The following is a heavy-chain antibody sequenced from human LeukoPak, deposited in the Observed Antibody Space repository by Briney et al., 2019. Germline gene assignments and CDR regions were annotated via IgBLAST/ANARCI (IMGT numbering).Heavy chain of an antibody. CDR1: GGTFSSYA. D-gene: IGHD3-22*01. Sequence: SVKVSCKASGGTFSSYAISWVRQAPGQGLEWMGRIIPILGIANYAQKFQGRVTITADKSTSTAYMELSSLRSEDTAVYYCARDLGYYDSSGSYWYFDLWGRGTLVTVSS. CDR2: IIPILGIA. CDR3: ARDLGYYDSSGSYWYFDL. J-gene: IGHJ2*01. V-gene: IGHV1-69*04.